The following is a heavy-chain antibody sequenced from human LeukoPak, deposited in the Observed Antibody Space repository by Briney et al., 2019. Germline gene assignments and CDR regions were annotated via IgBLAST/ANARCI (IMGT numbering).Heavy chain of an antibody. Sequence: ASVKVSCKASGGSFSSYEISWVRQAPGQGLEWMGGIIPLFGTANYAQKFQGRVTITADDSTSTAYMELSSLRSEDTAVYYCARGVGRYCSSTSCPYYYYYMDVWGKGTTVTVSS. CDR2: IIPLFGTA. CDR3: ARGVGRYCSSTSCPYYYYYMDV. J-gene: IGHJ6*03. D-gene: IGHD2-2*01. V-gene: IGHV1-69*13. CDR1: GGSFSSYE.